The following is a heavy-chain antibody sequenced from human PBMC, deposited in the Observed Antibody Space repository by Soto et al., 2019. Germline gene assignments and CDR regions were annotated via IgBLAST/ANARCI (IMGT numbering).Heavy chain of an antibody. V-gene: IGHV3-48*01. CDR2: ISSSTTTI. CDR1: GFTFSSYG. CDR3: TRPTPLDILTGYSPIRYYYYGMDV. D-gene: IGHD3-9*01. Sequence: GGSLRLSCVGSGFTFSSYGMNWVRQAPGKGLEWLSFISSSTTTIYYADSVKGRFTISRDNAKNSLYLQMNSLKTEDTAVYYCTRPTPLDILTGYSPIRYYYYGMDVWGQGTTVTVSS. J-gene: IGHJ6*02.